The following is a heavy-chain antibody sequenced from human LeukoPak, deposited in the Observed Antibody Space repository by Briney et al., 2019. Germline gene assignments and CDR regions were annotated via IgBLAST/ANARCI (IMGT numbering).Heavy chain of an antibody. D-gene: IGHD3-22*01. CDR1: GFTFSNYG. V-gene: IGHV3-53*04. CDR2: IYSGGST. Sequence: PGGSLRLSCAASGFTFSNYGMHWVRQAPGKGLEWVSVIYSGGSTYYADSVKGRFTISRHNSKNTLYLQMNSLRAEDTAVYYCARDRRYYDSSGYNYYYYGMDVWGQGTTVTVSS. J-gene: IGHJ6*02. CDR3: ARDRRYYDSSGYNYYYYGMDV.